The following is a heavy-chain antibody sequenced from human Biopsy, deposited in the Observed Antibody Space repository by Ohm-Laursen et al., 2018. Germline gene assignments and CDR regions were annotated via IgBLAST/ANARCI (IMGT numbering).Heavy chain of an antibody. CDR3: AKDHFPGNSQWDAFDI. J-gene: IGHJ3*02. D-gene: IGHD4-23*01. Sequence: SLRLSCAASGFTFSSYAMTWFRQAPGKGLEWVSTISGNSDIIYDTDSVKGRFTISRDNSKNTLYLQMNSLRADDTAVYYCAKDHFPGNSQWDAFDIWGQGTTVTVSS. CDR2: ISGNSDII. V-gene: IGHV3-23*01. CDR1: GFTFSSYA.